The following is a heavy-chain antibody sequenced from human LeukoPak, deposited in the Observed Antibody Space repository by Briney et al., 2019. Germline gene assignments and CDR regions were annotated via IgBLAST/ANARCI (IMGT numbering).Heavy chain of an antibody. V-gene: IGHV4-39*07. CDR2: GDDSGGT. Sequence: PSETLSLTCTVSGDSFSRVTDYWAWIRQPPGKGREWIASGDDSGGTYYNPSLESRVPISADMSKNQFSFKLTSVTGADTAVYYCAGERGEEYSSGWYKRNYFDNWGQGIRVTVSS. CDR3: AGERGEEYSSGWYKRNYFDN. CDR1: GDSFSRVTDY. J-gene: IGHJ4*02. D-gene: IGHD6-19*01.